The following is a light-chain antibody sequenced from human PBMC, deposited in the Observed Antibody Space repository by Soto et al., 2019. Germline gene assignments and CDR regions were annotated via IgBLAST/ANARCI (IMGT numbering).Light chain of an antibody. CDR1: RDIRDF. CDR3: QHYDNLPPYI. V-gene: IGKV1-33*01. CDR2: DAS. Sequence: EIQMTQSPSSLSVSVGDRVTITCQASRDIRDFLNWYQQKPGKAPKLLIFDASNLEEGVPPRFSGSGSGTYFTFSISRLQPEDVATYYCQHYDNLPPYIFGQGTKVDIK. J-gene: IGKJ2*01.